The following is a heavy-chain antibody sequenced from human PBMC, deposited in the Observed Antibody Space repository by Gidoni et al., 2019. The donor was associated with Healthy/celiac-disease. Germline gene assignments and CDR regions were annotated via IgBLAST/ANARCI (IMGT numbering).Heavy chain of an antibody. V-gene: IGHV3-15*01. CDR3: TTDLGSGSYSNAFDI. J-gene: IGHJ3*02. CDR2: IKSKTDGGTT. CDR1: GFTFRNAW. D-gene: IGHD1-26*01. Sequence: EVQLVESGGGLVKPGGSLRLSCAASGFTFRNAWMSWVRQAPGKGLEWVGRIKSKTDGGTTDYAAPVKGRFTISRDDSKNTLYLQMNSLKTEDTAVYYCTTDLGSGSYSNAFDIWGQGTMVTVSS.